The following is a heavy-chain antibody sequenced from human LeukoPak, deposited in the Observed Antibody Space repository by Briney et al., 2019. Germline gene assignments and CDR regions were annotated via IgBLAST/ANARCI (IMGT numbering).Heavy chain of an antibody. CDR3: ARGRGNYYDSSGSTGRYFDY. CDR2: INHSGST. CDR1: GGSISSGGYY. Sequence: PSETLSLTCTVSGGSISSGGYYWSWIRQHPGKGLEWIGEINHSGSTNYNPSLKSRVTISVDTSKNQFSLKLSSVTAADTAVYYCARGRGNYYDSSGSTGRYFDYWGQGTLVTVSS. D-gene: IGHD3-22*01. V-gene: IGHV4-39*07. J-gene: IGHJ4*02.